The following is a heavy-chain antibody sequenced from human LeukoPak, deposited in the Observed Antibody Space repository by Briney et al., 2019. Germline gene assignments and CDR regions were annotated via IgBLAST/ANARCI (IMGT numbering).Heavy chain of an antibody. CDR3: AKSGVRTTPDDAFDI. V-gene: IGHV3-23*01. J-gene: IGHJ3*02. CDR2: LSGSGGST. CDR1: GFTFGSYA. D-gene: IGHD1-7*01. Sequence: GGSLRLSCAASGFTFGSYAMSWVRQAPGKGLEWVSALSGSGGSTYYADSVKGRFTISRDNSKNTLYLQMNSLRAGDTAVYYCAKSGVRTTPDDAFDIWGQGTMVTVSS.